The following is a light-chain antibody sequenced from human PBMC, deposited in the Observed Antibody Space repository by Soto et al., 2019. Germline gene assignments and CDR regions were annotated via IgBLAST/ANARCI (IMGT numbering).Light chain of an antibody. CDR1: QTISSW. J-gene: IGKJ5*01. CDR2: EAS. CDR3: QQYYDDSIT. V-gene: IGKV1-5*03. Sequence: DIQMTQSPSTLSGSVGDRVTITCRASQTISSWLAWYQQKPGKAPKLLIYEASRLKSGVPLRFSGSRSGAEFTLTISSLQPDDFAIYYCQQYYDDSITFG.